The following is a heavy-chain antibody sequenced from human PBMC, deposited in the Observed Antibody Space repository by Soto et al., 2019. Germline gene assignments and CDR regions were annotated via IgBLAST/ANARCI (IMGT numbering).Heavy chain of an antibody. J-gene: IGHJ4*02. V-gene: IGHV2-5*02. D-gene: IGHD2-2*01. Sequence: QITLKESGPTLVKPTQTLTLTCTFSGFSLSTRGVGVGWIRQPPGKALEWLALIYWDDDKYYSPSLKSRLTITKDTSKNQVVLTMTNMDPVDTATYYCAHRGDVYCSSTSCYDYWGQGTLVAVSS. CDR2: IYWDDDK. CDR1: GFSLSTRGVG. CDR3: AHRGDVYCSSTSCYDY.